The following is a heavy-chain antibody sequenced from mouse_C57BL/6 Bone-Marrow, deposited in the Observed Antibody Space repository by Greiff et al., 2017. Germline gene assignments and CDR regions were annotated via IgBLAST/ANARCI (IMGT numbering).Heavy chain of an antibody. J-gene: IGHJ4*01. Sequence: QVQLQQPGAELVRPGTSVKLSCKASGYTFTSYWMHWVKQRPGQGLEWIGVIDPSDSYTNYNQKFKGKATLTVDTSSSTAYMQLSSLTSEDSAVYYCAGAYYGNYNYAMDYWGQGTSVTVSS. D-gene: IGHD2-10*01. CDR1: GYTFTSYW. V-gene: IGHV1-59*01. CDR2: IDPSDSYT. CDR3: AGAYYGNYNYAMDY.